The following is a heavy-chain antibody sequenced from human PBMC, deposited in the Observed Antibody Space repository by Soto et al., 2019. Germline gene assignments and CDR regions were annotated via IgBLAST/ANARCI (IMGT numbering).Heavy chain of an antibody. Sequence: QVQLQQWGAGLLKPSETLSLTCAVYGGSFSSYYWSWIRQPPGKGLEWIGEINHSGSTNYNPSLKSRVTISVDTSKNQFSLKLSSVTAADTAVYYCAREPLRQLWPQYYFDYWGQGTLVTVSS. V-gene: IGHV4-34*01. D-gene: IGHD5-18*01. J-gene: IGHJ4*02. CDR2: INHSGST. CDR1: GGSFSSYY. CDR3: AREPLRQLWPQYYFDY.